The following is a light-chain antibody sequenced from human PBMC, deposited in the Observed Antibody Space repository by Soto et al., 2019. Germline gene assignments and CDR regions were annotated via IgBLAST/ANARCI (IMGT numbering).Light chain of an antibody. V-gene: IGKV3-11*01. CDR2: GAS. J-gene: IGKJ3*01. Sequence: EIVMTQSPATLSVSPGERVTLSCRASQSVSSNLAWYQQKVGQAPRLLIYGASTRAPGIPARFSGSGSGTDFTLTISSLEAEDSAVYYCQQRGSWPATFGPGTKVDIK. CDR3: QQRGSWPAT. CDR1: QSVSSN.